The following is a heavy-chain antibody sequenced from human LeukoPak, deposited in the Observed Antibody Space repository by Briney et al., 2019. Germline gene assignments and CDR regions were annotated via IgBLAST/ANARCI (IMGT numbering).Heavy chain of an antibody. CDR2: IYYSGST. D-gene: IGHD2-2*01. V-gene: IGHV4-59*01. CDR3: ARLPPIKCSSTSCSYHYYGMDV. Sequence: SETLSLTCTVSGGSISSYYWSWIRQPPGKGLEWIGYIYYSGSTNYNPSLKSRVTISVDTSKNQFSLKLSSVTAADTAVYYCARLPPIKCSSTSCSYHYYGMDVWGQGTTVTVSS. J-gene: IGHJ6*02. CDR1: GGSISSYY.